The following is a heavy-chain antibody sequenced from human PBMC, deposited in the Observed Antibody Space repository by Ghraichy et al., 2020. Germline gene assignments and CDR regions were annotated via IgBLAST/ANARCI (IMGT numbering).Heavy chain of an antibody. CDR2: ISSSSSYI. CDR3: ARPNPAGEGYYDFWSGYYSPGFENYYYYGMDV. J-gene: IGHJ6*02. Sequence: GGSLRLSCAASGFTFSSYSMNWVRQAPGKGLEWVSSISSSSSYIYYADSVKGRFTISRDNAKNSLYLQMNSLRAEDTAVYYCARPNPAGEGYYDFWSGYYSPGFENYYYYGMDVWGQGTTVTVSS. V-gene: IGHV3-21*01. CDR1: GFTFSSYS. D-gene: IGHD3-3*01.